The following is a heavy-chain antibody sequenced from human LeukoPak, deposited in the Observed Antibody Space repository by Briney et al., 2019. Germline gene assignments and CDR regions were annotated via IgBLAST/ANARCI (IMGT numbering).Heavy chain of an antibody. Sequence: GGSLRLSCAASGFTFSSYSMNWVRQAPGKGLEWVSAISGSGGSTYYADSVKGRFTISRDNSKNTLYLQMNSLRAEDTAVYYCTKDFRGNYGDYDYWGQGTLVTVSS. V-gene: IGHV3-23*01. CDR1: GFTFSSYS. CDR3: TKDFRGNYGDYDY. D-gene: IGHD4-17*01. CDR2: ISGSGGST. J-gene: IGHJ4*02.